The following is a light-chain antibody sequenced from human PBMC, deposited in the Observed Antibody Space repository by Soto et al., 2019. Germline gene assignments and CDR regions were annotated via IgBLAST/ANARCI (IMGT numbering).Light chain of an antibody. Sequence: QSVLTQPASVSGSPGQAIPISCTGTSTDVGAYNSFPWNQQHPGKAPKLIIYDVSNRPSGLSNPFSGSKSGNTASLTISGLQAEDEADYYCSSYTSSGNYVFGTGTKVTVL. J-gene: IGLJ1*01. V-gene: IGLV2-14*01. CDR1: STDVGAYNS. CDR2: DVS. CDR3: SSYTSSGNYV.